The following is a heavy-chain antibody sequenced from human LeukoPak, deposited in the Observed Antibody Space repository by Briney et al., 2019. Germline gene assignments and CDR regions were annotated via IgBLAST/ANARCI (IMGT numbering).Heavy chain of an antibody. V-gene: IGHV3-21*01. Sequence: GGSLRLSCAASGFTFSTYSMNWVRQAPGKGLEWVSSISSSSNYIYYADSVKGRFTISRDNAKNSLYLQMNSLRAEDTAVYYCARCGGFAVVTPSCDAFDIWGQGTMVAVSS. CDR1: GFTFSTYS. D-gene: IGHD4-23*01. CDR2: ISSSSNYI. CDR3: ARCGGFAVVTPSCDAFDI. J-gene: IGHJ3*02.